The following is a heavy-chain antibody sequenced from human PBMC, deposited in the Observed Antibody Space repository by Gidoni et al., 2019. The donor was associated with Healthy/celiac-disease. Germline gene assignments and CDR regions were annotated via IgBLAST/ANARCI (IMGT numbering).Heavy chain of an antibody. Sequence: QVQLVESGGGVVQPGRSLRLSCAASGFTFSSYGMHWVRQAPGKGLEWVAVIWYDGSNKYYADSVKGRFTISRDNSKNTLYLQMNSLRAEDTAVYYCAREELGATTVYYYGMDVWGQGTTVTVSS. J-gene: IGHJ6*02. D-gene: IGHD1-26*01. CDR3: AREELGATTVYYYGMDV. CDR2: IWYDGSNK. V-gene: IGHV3-33*01. CDR1: GFTFSSYG.